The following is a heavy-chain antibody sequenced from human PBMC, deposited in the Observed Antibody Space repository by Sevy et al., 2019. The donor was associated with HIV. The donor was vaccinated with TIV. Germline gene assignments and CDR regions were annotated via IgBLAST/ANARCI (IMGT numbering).Heavy chain of an antibody. CDR2: ISAYNGNT. Sequence: ASVKVSCKASGYTFTSYGISWVRQAPGQGLEWMGWISAYNGNTNYAQKLQGRVTMTTDTSTSTAYMELRSPRSDDTAVYYCARDKGQYYYDSSGYYHDAFDIWGQGTMVTVSS. CDR3: ARDKGQYYYDSSGYYHDAFDI. V-gene: IGHV1-18*01. D-gene: IGHD3-22*01. CDR1: GYTFTSYG. J-gene: IGHJ3*02.